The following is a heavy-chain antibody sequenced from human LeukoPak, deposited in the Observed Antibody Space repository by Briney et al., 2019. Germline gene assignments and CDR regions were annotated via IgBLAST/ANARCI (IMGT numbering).Heavy chain of an antibody. V-gene: IGHV4-34*01. CDR3: ARVRGMIVVARQLYFDY. J-gene: IGHJ4*02. CDR2: INHSGST. CDR1: GGSFSGYY. Sequence: SETLSLTCAVYGGSFSGYYWSWIRQPPGKGLEWIGEINHSGSTNYNPSLKSRVTISVDTSKNQFSLKLSSVTAADTAVYYCARVRGMIVVARQLYFDYWGQGTLVTVSS. D-gene: IGHD3-22*01.